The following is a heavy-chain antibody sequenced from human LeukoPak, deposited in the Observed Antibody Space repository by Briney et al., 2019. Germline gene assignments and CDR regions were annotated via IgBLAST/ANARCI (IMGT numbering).Heavy chain of an antibody. Sequence: IPSETLSLTCAVYGGSFSGYYWSWIRQPPGRGLEWIGEINHSGSTNYNPSLKSRVTISVDTSKNQFSLKLSSVTAADTAVYYCARFPRWFDPWGQGTLVTVSS. CDR2: INHSGST. J-gene: IGHJ5*02. CDR3: ARFPRWFDP. CDR1: GGSFSGYY. V-gene: IGHV4-34*01.